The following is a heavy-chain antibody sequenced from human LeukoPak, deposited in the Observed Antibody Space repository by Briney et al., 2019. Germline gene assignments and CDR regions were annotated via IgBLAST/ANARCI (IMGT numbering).Heavy chain of an antibody. V-gene: IGHV4-59*08. Sequence: PSETLSLTCTVSGGSISSYYWSWLRQPPGKGLEWIGYIYYSGNTNYNPSLKSRVTISVDTSKNQFSLKLSSVTAADTAVYYGARVGARGGAARTTYYFDYWGQGTLVTVSS. CDR1: GGSISSYY. CDR3: ARVGARGGAARTTYYFDY. CDR2: IYYSGNT. D-gene: IGHD6-6*01. J-gene: IGHJ4*02.